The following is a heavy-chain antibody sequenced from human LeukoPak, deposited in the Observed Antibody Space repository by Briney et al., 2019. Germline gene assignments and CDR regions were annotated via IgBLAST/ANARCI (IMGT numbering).Heavy chain of an antibody. D-gene: IGHD3-16*02. CDR1: GFTFSSYA. J-gene: IGHJ4*02. V-gene: IGHV3-23*01. Sequence: GGSLRLSCAASGFTFSSYAMSWVRQAPGKGLEWVSAISGSGGSTYYADSVKGRFTISRDNSKNTLYLQMNSLRAEDTAVYYCAKRKITFGGVIVHPFDYWGQGALATVSS. CDR3: AKRKITFGGVIVHPFDY. CDR2: ISGSGGST.